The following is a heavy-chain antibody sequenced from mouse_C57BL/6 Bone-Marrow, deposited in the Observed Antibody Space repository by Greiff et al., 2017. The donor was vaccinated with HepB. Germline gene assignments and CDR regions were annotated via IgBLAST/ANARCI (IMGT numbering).Heavy chain of an antibody. CDR3: ARHGVSYGSSPYWYFDV. J-gene: IGHJ1*03. CDR1: EYEFPSHD. Sequence: EVQLVESGGGLVQPGESLKLSCESNEYEFPSHDMSWVRKTPEKRLELVAAINSDGGSTYYPDTMERRFIISRDNTKKTLYLQMSSLRSEDTALYYCARHGVSYGSSPYWYFDVWGTGTTVTVSS. CDR2: INSDGGST. V-gene: IGHV5-2*01. D-gene: IGHD1-1*01.